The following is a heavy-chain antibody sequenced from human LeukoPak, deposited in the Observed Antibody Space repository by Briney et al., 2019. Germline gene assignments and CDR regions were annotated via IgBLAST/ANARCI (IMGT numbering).Heavy chain of an antibody. CDR2: IIPIFGTA. V-gene: IGHV1-69*05. Sequence: SVKFSCKASGGTFSSYAISWVRQAPGQGLEWMGGIIPIFGTANYAQKFQGRVTITTDESTSTAYMELSSLRSEDTAVYYCARGLNYVRSYYYYYYMDVWGKGTTVTVSS. CDR1: GGTFSSYA. J-gene: IGHJ6*03. D-gene: IGHD4-11*01. CDR3: ARGLNYVRSYYYYYYMDV.